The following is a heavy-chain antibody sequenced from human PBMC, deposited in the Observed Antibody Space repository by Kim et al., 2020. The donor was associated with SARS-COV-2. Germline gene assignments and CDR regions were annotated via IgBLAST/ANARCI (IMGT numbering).Heavy chain of an antibody. J-gene: IGHJ6*01. CDR2: ISSNGGST. Sequence: GGSLRLFCAASGFTFSSYAMHWVRQAPGKGLEYVSAISSNGGSTYYANSVKGRFTISRDNSKNTLYLQMGSLRAEDMAVYYCARNQYCSGGSCYGYYYG. CDR1: GFTFSSYA. CDR3: ARNQYCSGGSCYGYYYG. V-gene: IGHV3-64*01. D-gene: IGHD2-15*01.